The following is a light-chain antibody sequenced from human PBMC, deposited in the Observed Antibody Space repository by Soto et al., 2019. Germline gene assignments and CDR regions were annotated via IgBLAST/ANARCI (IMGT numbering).Light chain of an antibody. V-gene: IGKV3-20*01. CDR3: QQTYKNSWT. CDR2: GAS. J-gene: IGKJ3*01. CDR1: QSVSSSY. Sequence: EIVLTQSPGTLSLSPGERATLSCRSSQSVSSSYLAWYQQKPGQAPRLLIYGASSRATGIPDRFIGSGYATDFSLTISSLQPEDFATYYCQQTYKNSWTFGPGTKVDIK.